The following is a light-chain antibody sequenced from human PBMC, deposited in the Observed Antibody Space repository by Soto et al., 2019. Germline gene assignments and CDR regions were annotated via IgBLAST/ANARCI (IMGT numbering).Light chain of an antibody. V-gene: IGKV3-20*01. CDR3: QQYGSSPPIT. Sequence: IVLTQSPGTLSLSQGERATLSCRASQSVSSSYLAWYQQKPGQAPRLLIYGASSRATGIPDRFSGSGSGTDFTLTISRLEPEDFAVYYCQQYGSSPPITFGQGTLLEIK. CDR1: QSVSSSY. J-gene: IGKJ5*01. CDR2: GAS.